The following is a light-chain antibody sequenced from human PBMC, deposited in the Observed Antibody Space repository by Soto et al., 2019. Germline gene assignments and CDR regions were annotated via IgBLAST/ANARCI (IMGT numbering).Light chain of an antibody. CDR2: ATS. CDR3: QQYKSYPLT. Sequence: DIQMTQSPSSLSASVGDRVTITCRASQGINNYLAWFQQKPGEEPKSLIYATSSLHTGVPSKLSGSGSGTDYSLTISSLQPEDFATYYGQQYKSYPLTFGGGTKVEIK. CDR1: QGINNY. V-gene: IGKV1-16*02. J-gene: IGKJ4*01.